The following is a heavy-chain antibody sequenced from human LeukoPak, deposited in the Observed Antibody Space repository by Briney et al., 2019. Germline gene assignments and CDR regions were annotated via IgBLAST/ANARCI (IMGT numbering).Heavy chain of an antibody. V-gene: IGHV4-4*07. CDR3: AREAYDYVWGSYSISFDY. Sequence: SETLSLTCPVYGGSFSGYYWSWIRQPAGKGLECIGRIYTSGSTNYNPSLKSRVTMSVDTSKNQFSLKLSSVTAADTAVYYCAREAYDYVWGSYSISFDYWGQGTLVTVSS. CDR1: GGSFSGYY. CDR2: IYTSGST. J-gene: IGHJ4*02. D-gene: IGHD3-16*01.